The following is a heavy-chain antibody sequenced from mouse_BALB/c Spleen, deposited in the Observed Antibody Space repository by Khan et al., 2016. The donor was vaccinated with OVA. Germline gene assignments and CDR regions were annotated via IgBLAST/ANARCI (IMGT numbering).Heavy chain of an antibody. CDR2: ISSSGSS. Sequence: QMQESGPGLVKPSQSLSLTCTVTGYSITSDYAWNWIRQFPGNKLEWMGYISSSGSSNYNPALKSRIPITRDTSKNQFFLQLNSVTTEDTATYYCARDGSRYNYAMDYWGQGTSVTVSS. CDR3: ARDGSRYNYAMDY. CDR1: GYSITSDYA. J-gene: IGHJ4*01. V-gene: IGHV3-2*02. D-gene: IGHD2-3*01.